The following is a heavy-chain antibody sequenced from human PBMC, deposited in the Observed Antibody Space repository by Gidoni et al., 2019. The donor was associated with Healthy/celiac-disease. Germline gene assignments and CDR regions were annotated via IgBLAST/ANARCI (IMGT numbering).Heavy chain of an antibody. CDR3: ASNVVVPAAIGFDY. D-gene: IGHD2-2*01. CDR2: ISYDGSNK. J-gene: IGHJ4*02. V-gene: IGHV3-30-3*01. Sequence: SYAMHWVRQAPGKGLEWVAVISYDGSNKYYADSVKGRFTISRDNSKNTLYLQMNSLRAEDTAVYYCASNVVVPAAIGFDYWGQGTLVTVSS. CDR1: SYA.